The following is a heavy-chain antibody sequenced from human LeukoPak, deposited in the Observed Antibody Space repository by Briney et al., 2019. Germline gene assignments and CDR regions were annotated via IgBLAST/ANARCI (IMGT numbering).Heavy chain of an antibody. J-gene: IGHJ5*02. D-gene: IGHD2-15*01. CDR3: AREAVSGRDIRAATCGRGWLDP. CDR1: SGSIIRHY. CDR2: VYYTGAA. V-gene: IGHV4-59*11. Sequence: PSETLSLTGTVYSGSIIRHYWFWIRQPPGNGLGWIGDVYYTGAANYSNSLKSGVTISVDTSKKQFSLNLNSVTSADMDVYYCAREAVSGRDIRAATCGRGWLDPWGQGTLVTVSS.